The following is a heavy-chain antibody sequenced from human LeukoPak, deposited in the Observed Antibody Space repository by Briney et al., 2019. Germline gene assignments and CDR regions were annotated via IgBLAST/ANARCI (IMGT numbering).Heavy chain of an antibody. D-gene: IGHD3-10*01. Sequence: GGSLRLSCAASGFTFSSYTMNWVRQAPGKGLEWVSSISSSGYVHYADSVKGRFTISRDNAKNSLYLQMNSLRSDDTAVYYCARDLARGLSSSWGQGTMVTVSS. V-gene: IGHV3-21*04. CDR1: GFTFSSYT. CDR3: ARDLARGLSSS. J-gene: IGHJ3*01. CDR2: ISSSGYV.